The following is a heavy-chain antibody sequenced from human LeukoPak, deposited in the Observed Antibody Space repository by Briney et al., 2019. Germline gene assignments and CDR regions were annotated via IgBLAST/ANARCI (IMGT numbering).Heavy chain of an antibody. CDR2: INPNSGGT. CDR3: ARDLIVVVTAMFAIHPPGPPGY. Sequence: GASVKVSCKASGGTFSSYAISWVRQAPGQGLEWMGWINPNSGGTNYAQKFQGRVTMTRDTSISTAYMELSRLRSDDTAVYYCARDLIVVVTAMFAIHPPGPPGYWGQGTLVTVSS. D-gene: IGHD2-21*02. CDR1: GGTFSSYA. V-gene: IGHV1-2*02. J-gene: IGHJ4*02.